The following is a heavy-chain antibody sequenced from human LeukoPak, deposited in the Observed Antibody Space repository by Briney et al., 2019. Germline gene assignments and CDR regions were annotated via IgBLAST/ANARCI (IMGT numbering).Heavy chain of an antibody. D-gene: IGHD2-2*01. J-gene: IGHJ3*02. CDR3: ARPGYHDDAFDI. CDR2: INPSGGST. V-gene: IGHV1-46*01. CDR1: GYTFTSYY. Sequence: ASVNVSCKASGYTFTSYYMHWVRQAPGQGLEWMGIINPSGGSTSYAQKFQGRVTMTRDTSTSTVYMELSSLRSEDTVVYYCARPGYHDDAFDIWGQGTMVTVSS.